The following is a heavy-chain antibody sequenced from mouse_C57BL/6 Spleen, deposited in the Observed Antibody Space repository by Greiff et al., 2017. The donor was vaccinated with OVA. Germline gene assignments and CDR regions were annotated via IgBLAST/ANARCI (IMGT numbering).Heavy chain of an antibody. CDR1: GFSLTSYG. D-gene: IGHD4-1*01. Sequence: VQLQQSGPGLVQPSQSLSITCTVSGFSLTSYGVHWVRQSPGKGLEWLGVIWRGGSTDYNAAFMPRLSITKDNSKSQVFFKMNSLQAYDTAIYYCAKNWDWYFDVWGTGTTVTVSS. CDR3: AKNWDWYFDV. CDR2: IWRGGST. V-gene: IGHV2-5*01. J-gene: IGHJ1*03.